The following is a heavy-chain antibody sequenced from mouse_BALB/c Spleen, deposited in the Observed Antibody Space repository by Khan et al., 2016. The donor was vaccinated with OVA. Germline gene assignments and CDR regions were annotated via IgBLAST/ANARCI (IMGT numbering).Heavy chain of an antibody. CDR3: ARGGAAYYRNDGGAMEY. D-gene: IGHD2-14*01. Sequence: QIQLVQSGPELKKPGETVRISCKASGYTFTTAGMQWVQKMPGKGLKWIGWINTHSGVPKYAEDXKGRFALSLETSASTAYLQIPNLKNEDTATYFCARGGAAYYRNDGGAMEYWGQGTSVTVSS. CDR2: INTHSGVP. CDR1: GYTFTTAG. V-gene: IGHV9-4*02. J-gene: IGHJ4*01.